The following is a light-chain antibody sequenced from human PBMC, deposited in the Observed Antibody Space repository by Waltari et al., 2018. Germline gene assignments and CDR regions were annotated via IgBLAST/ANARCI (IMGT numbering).Light chain of an antibody. CDR3: AAWDDSLNGVV. V-gene: IGLV1-44*01. Sequence: QSVLTQPPSASGTPGQRGTMSYSGNSSNIGKNTQNWYQQLPGTAPKLLIYPNNQRPSGVPDRFSGSKSGTLASLAISGLQSEDEADYYCAAWDDSLNGVVFGGGTKLTVL. CDR2: PNN. J-gene: IGLJ2*01. CDR1: SSNIGKNT.